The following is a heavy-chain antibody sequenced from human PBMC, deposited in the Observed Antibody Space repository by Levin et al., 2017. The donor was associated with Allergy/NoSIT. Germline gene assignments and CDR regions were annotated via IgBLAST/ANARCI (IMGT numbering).Heavy chain of an antibody. CDR1: GYTFTNYW. D-gene: IGHD6-25*01. Sequence: HGESLKISCKGSGYTFTNYWIGWVRQMPGKGLEWMGIIWPDDSDTRYSPSFQGQVTISVDKSISTAYLQWSSLKASDTAMYYCARRGKLSQAAHWFDPWGQGTQVTVSS. CDR2: IWPDDSDT. J-gene: IGHJ5*02. V-gene: IGHV5-51*01. CDR3: ARRGKLSQAAHWFDP.